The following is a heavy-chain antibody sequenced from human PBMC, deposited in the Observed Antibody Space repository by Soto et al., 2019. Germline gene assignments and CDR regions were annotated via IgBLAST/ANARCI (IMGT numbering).Heavy chain of an antibody. D-gene: IGHD6-13*01. Sequence: QVQLVQSGAEVKKPGSSVKVSCKASGGTFSSYAITWVRQAPGQGLEWMGGIIPIFGTANYAQKFQGRVTITADESTSTAYRELSSLRSEDTAVYYCASRAQYSSSWYRGFDYWGQGTLVTVSS. V-gene: IGHV1-69*12. CDR3: ASRAQYSSSWYRGFDY. CDR2: IIPIFGTA. CDR1: GGTFSSYA. J-gene: IGHJ4*02.